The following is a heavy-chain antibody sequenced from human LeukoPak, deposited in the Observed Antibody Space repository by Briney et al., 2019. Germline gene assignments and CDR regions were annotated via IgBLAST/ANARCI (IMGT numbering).Heavy chain of an antibody. CDR1: GFSFSSYS. Sequence: GGSLSLSCAASGFSFSSYSMNWGCDGPGEGLGWGSSISSSSSYIYYAASVNGRFTISRDNAKNSLYLQMNSLRAEDTAVNYCARADQVIRGAFDIWGQGTMVTVSS. V-gene: IGHV3-21*01. CDR2: ISSSSSYI. D-gene: IGHD3-10*01. J-gene: IGHJ3*02. CDR3: ARADQVIRGAFDI.